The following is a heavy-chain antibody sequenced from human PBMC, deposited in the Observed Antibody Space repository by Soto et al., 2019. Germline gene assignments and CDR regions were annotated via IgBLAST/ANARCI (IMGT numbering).Heavy chain of an antibody. CDR3: ATDILNY. J-gene: IGHJ4*02. Sequence: PSETLSLTCAVYGGAFSGYYWNWVRQPPGKGLDWIGETNHSGSTNYNPSLKSRVTISVDTSKKQFSLKLRYVTAADTAVYYCATDILNYWGRGTLVTVSS. CDR1: GGAFSGYY. CDR2: TNHSGST. V-gene: IGHV4-34*01.